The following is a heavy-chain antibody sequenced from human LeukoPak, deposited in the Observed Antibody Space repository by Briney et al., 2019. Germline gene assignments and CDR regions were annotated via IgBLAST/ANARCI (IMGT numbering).Heavy chain of an antibody. Sequence: ASVKVSCKASGYTFTSCDINWVRQASGQGLEWMGWMSPKSANTGYAQKFQGRVTITRDTSISTAYMELSSLTSEDTAVYYCARTPPGGLIDYWGQGTLVTVSS. CDR3: ARTPPGGLIDY. CDR2: MSPKSANT. CDR1: GYTFTSCD. D-gene: IGHD3-10*01. V-gene: IGHV1-8*03. J-gene: IGHJ4*02.